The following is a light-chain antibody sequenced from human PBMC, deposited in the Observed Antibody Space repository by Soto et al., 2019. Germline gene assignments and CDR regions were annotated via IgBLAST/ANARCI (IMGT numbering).Light chain of an antibody. V-gene: IGKV3-20*01. CDR3: HQYGSTPT. J-gene: IGKJ4*01. CDR1: QSSSND. CDR2: GAS. Sequence: EIVLTQSPGTLSLSPGERATLSCRASQSSSNDLAWYQQKPGQAPRVLIYGASSRATGIPDRFSGSGSGTDFTLTISRLEPEDFAVYYCHQYGSTPTFGGGTKVEIK.